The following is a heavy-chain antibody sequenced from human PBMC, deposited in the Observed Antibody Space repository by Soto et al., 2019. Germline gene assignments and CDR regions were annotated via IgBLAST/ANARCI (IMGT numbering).Heavy chain of an antibody. D-gene: IGHD2-15*01. J-gene: IGHJ4*02. CDR1: GFTFSSYA. CDR2: VSIGGST. V-gene: IGHV3-23*01. Sequence: GGSLRLSCAASGFTFSSYAMGWVRQGPGKGLEWVAVVSIGGSTHYADSVRGRFTISRDNSKNTLSLQMNSLTAEDTAIYFCAKRRGAGGHFDYWGQGALVTVSS. CDR3: AKRRGAGGHFDY.